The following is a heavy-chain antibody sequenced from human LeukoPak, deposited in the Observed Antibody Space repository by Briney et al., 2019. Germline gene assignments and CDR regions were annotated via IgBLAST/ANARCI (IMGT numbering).Heavy chain of an antibody. V-gene: IGHV3-48*02. Sequence: GGSLRLSCAASEFAFSTYNMNWVRQAPGKGLEWVSYISTGSSTTYYADSVKGRFTISRDNVENSLYLQMNSLRDEDTAVYYCARSGREATEIDYWGQGTLVTVSS. J-gene: IGHJ4*02. CDR3: ARSGREATEIDY. D-gene: IGHD1-1*01. CDR1: EFAFSTYN. CDR2: ISTGSSTT.